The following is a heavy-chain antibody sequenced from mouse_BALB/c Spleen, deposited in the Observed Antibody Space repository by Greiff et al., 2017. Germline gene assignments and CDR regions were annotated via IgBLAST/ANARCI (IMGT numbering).Heavy chain of an antibody. V-gene: IGHV1-12*01. D-gene: IGHD2-4*01. CDR3: AREGYDYEDY. CDR1: GYTFTSYN. CDR2: IYPGNGDT. Sequence: LQQSGAELVKPGASVKMSCKASGYTFTSYNMHWVKQTPGQGLEWIGAIYPGNGDTSYNQKFKGKATLTADKSSSTAYMQLSSLTSEDSAVYYCAREGYDYEDYWGQGTTLTVSS. J-gene: IGHJ2*01.